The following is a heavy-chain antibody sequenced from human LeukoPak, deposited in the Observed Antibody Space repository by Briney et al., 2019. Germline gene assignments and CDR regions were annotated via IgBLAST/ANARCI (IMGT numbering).Heavy chain of an antibody. Sequence: SQTLSLTCSVCGGSISSGGYYWNWIRQPTGKALEWIGYVYQSGSTYYSPSLKSRVTISVDTSKNQFSLKLSSVTAADTAVYYCARDHSLPYLGGIDVWGLWTTVTVSS. D-gene: IGHD3-16*01. CDR3: ARDHSLPYLGGIDV. CDR1: GGSISSGGYY. J-gene: IGHJ6*02. CDR2: VYQSGST. V-gene: IGHV4-30-2*01.